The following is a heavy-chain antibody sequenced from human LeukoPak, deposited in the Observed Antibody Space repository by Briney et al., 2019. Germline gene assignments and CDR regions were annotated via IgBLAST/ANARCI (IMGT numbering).Heavy chain of an antibody. CDR1: GGSISSGDYY. D-gene: IGHD2-8*01. CDR2: IHYSGST. Sequence: SQTLSLTCTVSGGSISSGDYYWTWIRQPPGRGLEWIGYIHYSGSTHYNPSLKSRVTISVDTSKNQFSLKLSSVTAADTAVYYCARGGPSPHCTNGVCYDYWGQGTLVTVSS. CDR3: ARGGPSPHCTNGVCYDY. V-gene: IGHV4-30-4*01. J-gene: IGHJ4*02.